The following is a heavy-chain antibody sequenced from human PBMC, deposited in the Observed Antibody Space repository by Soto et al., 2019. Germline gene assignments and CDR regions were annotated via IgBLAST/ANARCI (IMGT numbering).Heavy chain of an antibody. Sequence: PGGSLRLSCAASGFTFSSYAMSWVRQAPGKGLEWVSAISGSGGSTYYADSVKGRFTISRDNSKNTLYLQMNSLRAEDTAVYYCVDAGSYCSGGSCYSVDYFDYWAREPWSPSPQ. V-gene: IGHV3-23*01. CDR1: GFTFSSYA. CDR3: VDAGSYCSGGSCYSVDYFDY. J-gene: IGHJ4*02. CDR2: ISGSGGST. D-gene: IGHD2-15*01.